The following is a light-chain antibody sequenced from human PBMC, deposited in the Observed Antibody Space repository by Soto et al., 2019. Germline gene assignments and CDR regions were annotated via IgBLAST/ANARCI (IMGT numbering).Light chain of an antibody. CDR2: GAS. CDR3: QQYGSSPPLT. V-gene: IGKV3-20*01. CDR1: EGISSN. J-gene: IGKJ4*01. Sequence: EIVMTQSPATLSVSPGERATLSCRASEGISSNLAWYQQKPGQAPRLLIYGASTRATGIPDRFSGSGSGTDFTLTISRLEPEDFVVYYCQQYGSSPPLTFGGGTKVDIK.